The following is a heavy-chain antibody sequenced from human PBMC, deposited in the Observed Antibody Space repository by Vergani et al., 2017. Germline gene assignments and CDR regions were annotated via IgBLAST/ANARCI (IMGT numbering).Heavy chain of an antibody. D-gene: IGHD6-6*01. CDR1: GYTFTGYY. CDR3: ASPYEYSSSADYYYYGMDV. J-gene: IGHJ6*02. CDR2: INPNSGGT. V-gene: IGHV1-2*02. Sequence: QVQLVQSGAEVKKPGASVKVSCKASGYTFTGYYMHWVRQAPGQGLEWLGWINPNSGGTNYAQKFQGRVTMTRDTCISTAYMELSRLRSDDTAVYYCASPYEYSSSADYYYYGMDVWGQGTTVTVSS.